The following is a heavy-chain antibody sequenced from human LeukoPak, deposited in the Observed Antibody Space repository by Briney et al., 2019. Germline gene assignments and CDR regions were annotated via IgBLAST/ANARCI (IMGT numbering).Heavy chain of an antibody. CDR2: IYHSGIT. Sequence: SETLSLTCTVSGYSISSGYYWGWIRQPPGKGREWIGTIYHSGITYYNPSLKRRVTISVDTTKKQFSLKMSSVTDEDTAVYYCASLLWFGTDYWGQGTLVTVSS. D-gene: IGHD3-10*01. CDR1: GYSISSGYY. CDR3: ASLLWFGTDY. J-gene: IGHJ4*02. V-gene: IGHV4-38-2*02.